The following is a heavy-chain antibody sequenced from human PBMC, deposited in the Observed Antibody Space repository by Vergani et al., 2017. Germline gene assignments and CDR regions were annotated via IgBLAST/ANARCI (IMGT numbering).Heavy chain of an antibody. D-gene: IGHD2-15*01. Sequence: QVQLQESGPRQVRPSETLSLSFAVSGYSIDIVYYWAWIRQSPEKGLEWIATVYRDGSAFYNPSLQNPVPISISKAQNHFSLELHSTTASDTAVYYCARLSGSSFSAGPEYWGPGTLVTVSS. CDR3: ARLSGSSFSAGPEY. J-gene: IGHJ4*02. V-gene: IGHV4-38-2*01. CDR2: VYRDGSA. CDR1: GYSIDIVYY.